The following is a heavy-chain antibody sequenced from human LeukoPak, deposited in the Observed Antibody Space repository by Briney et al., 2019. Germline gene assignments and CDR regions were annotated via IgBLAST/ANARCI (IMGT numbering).Heavy chain of an antibody. Sequence: GGSLRLSCAASGFTFSSYWMHWVRQAPGKGLVWVSRINSDGSSTSYADSVKGRFTISRDNAKNTLYLQMNSLRAEDTAVYYCARGGYGSSWYSGTNAFDIWGQGTMVTVSS. CDR1: GFTFSSYW. V-gene: IGHV3-74*01. J-gene: IGHJ3*02. D-gene: IGHD6-13*01. CDR3: ARGGYGSSWYSGTNAFDI. CDR2: INSDGSST.